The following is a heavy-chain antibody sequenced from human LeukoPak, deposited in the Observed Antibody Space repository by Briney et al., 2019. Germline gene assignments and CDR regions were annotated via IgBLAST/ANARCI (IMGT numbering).Heavy chain of an antibody. Sequence: GGSLRLSCAASGFSFSTNPMSWVRQPPGKGLEWVSAISPDRTYYADSVKGPLTISRDNYKNTVDLHINSPRAEDTAIYCCVKEHVDRAFTRSFEIWGQGTVVTVSS. CDR3: VKEHVDRAFTRSFEI. J-gene: IGHJ3*02. CDR1: GFSFSTNP. V-gene: IGHV3-23*01. D-gene: IGHD3-10*01. CDR2: ISPDRT.